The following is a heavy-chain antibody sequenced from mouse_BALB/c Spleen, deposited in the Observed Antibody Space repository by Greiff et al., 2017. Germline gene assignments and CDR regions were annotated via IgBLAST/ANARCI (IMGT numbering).Heavy chain of an antibody. D-gene: IGHD2-1*01. CDR3: ARHDGNYWYFDV. J-gene: IGHJ1*01. CDR1: GFTFSSYT. V-gene: IGHV5-12-2*01. Sequence: EVHLVESGGGLVQPGGSLKLSCAASGFTFSSYTMSWVRQTPEKRLEWVAYISNGGGSTYYPDTVKGRFTISRDNSKNTLYLQMSSLKSEDTAMYYCARHDGNYWYFDVWGAGTTATVSS. CDR2: ISNGGGST.